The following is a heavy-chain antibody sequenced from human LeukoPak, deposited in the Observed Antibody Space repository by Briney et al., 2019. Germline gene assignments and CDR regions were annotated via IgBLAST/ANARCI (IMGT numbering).Heavy chain of an antibody. D-gene: IGHD3-22*01. J-gene: IGHJ1*01. CDR2: ISGSGGST. CDR3: AKHLTYYCDSSGKREYFQH. Sequence: PGGSLRLSCAASGFTFSSYAMSWVRQAPGKGLEWVSAISGSGGSTYYADSVKGRFTISRDNSKNTLYLQMNSLRAEDTAVYYCAKHLTYYCDSSGKREYFQHWGQGTLVTVSS. V-gene: IGHV3-23*01. CDR1: GFTFSSYA.